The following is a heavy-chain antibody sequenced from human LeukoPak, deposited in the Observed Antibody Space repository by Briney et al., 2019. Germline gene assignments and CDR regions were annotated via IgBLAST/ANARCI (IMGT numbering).Heavy chain of an antibody. J-gene: IGHJ4*02. V-gene: IGHV4-59*02. CDR3: ARGATAWVHYDS. CDR2: IYHTGTT. Sequence: SETLSLTCTVSGDSVSSSYWIWIRQPPGKGLEWIGNIYHTGTTSYNPSLRSRVTISLDTSKNQFSLTLTSMTPADTAVYYCARGATAWVHYDSWGQGTLVTVSS. CDR1: GDSVSSSY. D-gene: IGHD1-26*01.